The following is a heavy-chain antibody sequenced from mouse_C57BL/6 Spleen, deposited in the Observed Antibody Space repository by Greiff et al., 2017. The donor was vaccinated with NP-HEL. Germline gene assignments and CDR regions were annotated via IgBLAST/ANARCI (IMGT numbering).Heavy chain of an antibody. CDR3: ARGPFYDYDDY. Sequence: VKLMESGPELVKPGASVKISCKASGYAFSSSWMNWVKQRPGKGLEWIGRIYPGDGDTNYNGKFKGKATLTADKSSSTAYMQLSSLTSEDSAVYFCARGPFYDYDDYWGQGTTLTVSS. V-gene: IGHV1-82*01. CDR2: IYPGDGDT. CDR1: GYAFSSSW. J-gene: IGHJ2*01. D-gene: IGHD2-4*01.